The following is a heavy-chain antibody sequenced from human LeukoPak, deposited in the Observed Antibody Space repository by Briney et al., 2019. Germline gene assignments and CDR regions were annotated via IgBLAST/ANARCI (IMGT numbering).Heavy chain of an antibody. CDR1: GGSISSYY. D-gene: IGHD3-3*01. CDR3: ARDCITIFGVVSNFDY. Sequence: SETLSLTCTVSGGSISSYYWSWIRQPPGKGLKWIGNIYYSGYTTYSPSLRSRVTISVDTSKNQFSLKLSSVTAADTAVYYCARDCITIFGVVSNFDYWGQGTLVTVSS. V-gene: IGHV4-59*01. CDR2: IYYSGYT. J-gene: IGHJ4*02.